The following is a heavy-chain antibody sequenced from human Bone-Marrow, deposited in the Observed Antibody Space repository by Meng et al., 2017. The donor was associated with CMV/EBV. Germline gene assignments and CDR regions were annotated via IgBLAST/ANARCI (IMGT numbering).Heavy chain of an antibody. D-gene: IGHD3-3*01. V-gene: IGHV3-33*06. J-gene: IGHJ5*02. CDR1: GFTFSSYG. Sequence: GESLKISCAASGFTFSSYGMHWVRQAPGKGLEWVAVIWYDGSNKYYADSVKGRFTISRDNSKNTLYLQMNSLRAEDTAVYYCAKGWSGYHNWFDPWGQGTLVTVSS. CDR3: AKGWSGYHNWFDP. CDR2: IWYDGSNK.